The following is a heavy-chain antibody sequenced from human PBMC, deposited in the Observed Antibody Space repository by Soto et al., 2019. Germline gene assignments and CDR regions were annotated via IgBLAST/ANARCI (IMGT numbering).Heavy chain of an antibody. J-gene: IGHJ4*02. CDR1: GYTFISYG. CDR3: ARDFRAGIYYGSGSSIDY. CDR2: ISAYNGNT. Sequence: QVQLVQSGAEVMKPGASVKVSCKASGYTFISYGINWVRQAPGQGLAWMGWISAYNGNTNYAQKLQGRVTMTTDTSTSTAYMELRSLRSDDTAVYYCARDFRAGIYYGSGSSIDYWGQGTLVTVSS. D-gene: IGHD3-10*01. V-gene: IGHV1-18*01.